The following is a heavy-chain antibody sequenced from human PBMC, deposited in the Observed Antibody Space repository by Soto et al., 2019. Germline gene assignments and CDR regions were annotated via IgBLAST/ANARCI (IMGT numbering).Heavy chain of an antibody. CDR1: GCTFSSYA. D-gene: IGHD4-17*01. CDR3: ARDRNAVTTYSFGYYYYYGMDV. V-gene: IGHV3-23*01. Sequence: GGSLRLSCAASGCTFSSYAMSWVRQAPGKGLEWVSAISGSGGSTYYADSVKGRFTISRDNSKNTLYLQMNSLRAEDTAVYYCARDRNAVTTYSFGYYYYYGMDVWGQGTTVTVSS. J-gene: IGHJ6*02. CDR2: ISGSGGST.